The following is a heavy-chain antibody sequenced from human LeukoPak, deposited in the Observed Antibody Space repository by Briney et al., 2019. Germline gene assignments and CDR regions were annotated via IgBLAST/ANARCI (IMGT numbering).Heavy chain of an antibody. CDR3: ARGYSGYGIHFDY. CDR2: VFSSGDT. V-gene: IGHV4-59*08. D-gene: IGHD5-12*01. J-gene: IGHJ4*02. CDR1: GGSIFRYH. Sequence: SETLSLTCTVSGGSIFRYHWSWIRQPPGRGLEWIGYVFSSGDTKYNPSLESRVALSVDASKNQFSLRLTSVTATDTAVYYCARGYSGYGIHFDYWGRGTLVTVSS.